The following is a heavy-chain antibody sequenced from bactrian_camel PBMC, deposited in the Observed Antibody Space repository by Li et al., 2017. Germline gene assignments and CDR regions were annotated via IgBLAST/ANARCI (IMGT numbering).Heavy chain of an antibody. CDR3: AADPGLRSCEVRTRVDFRF. D-gene: IGHD6*01. CDR2: IDSDGRT. CDR1: GVAFDDSP. Sequence: HVQLVESGGGSVQAGESLRLSCSASGVAFDDSPLVWYRQAAGSGCEMVAFIDSDGRTGYGDSVKGRFTISQDNAKNTVYLQMNRLKPEDTAMYYCAADPGLRSCEVRTRVDFRFWGQGTQVTVS. J-gene: IGHJ6*01. V-gene: IGHV3S55*01.